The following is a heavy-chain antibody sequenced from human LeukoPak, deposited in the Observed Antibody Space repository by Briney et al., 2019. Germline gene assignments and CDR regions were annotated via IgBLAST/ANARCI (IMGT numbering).Heavy chain of an antibody. D-gene: IGHD5-24*01. Sequence: GGSLRLSCAASGFSVSGSWMNWVRQAPGKGLEWVANINPDGSQKRFVDSVMGRFTMSRDNAKNSLYLQMNSLRVEDTAVFYCAAWTDRGYNFWGQGTLVTVSS. CDR2: INPDGSQK. V-gene: IGHV3-7*01. CDR3: AAWTDRGYNF. CDR1: GFSVSGSW. J-gene: IGHJ4*02.